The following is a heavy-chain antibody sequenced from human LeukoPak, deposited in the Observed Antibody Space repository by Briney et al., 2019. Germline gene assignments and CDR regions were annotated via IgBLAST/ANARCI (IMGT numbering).Heavy chain of an antibody. D-gene: IGHD3-22*01. CDR2: IRYDGSNK. V-gene: IGHV3-30*02. J-gene: IGHJ4*02. CDR1: GFTFSSYG. CDR3: AKDSSITHYYDSSGYFDY. Sequence: GRSLRLSCAASGFTFSSYGMHWVRQAPGKGLEWVAFIRYDGSNKYYADSVKGRFTISRDNYKNTLYLQMNSLRAEDTAVYYCAKDSSITHYYDSSGYFDYWGQGTLVTVSS.